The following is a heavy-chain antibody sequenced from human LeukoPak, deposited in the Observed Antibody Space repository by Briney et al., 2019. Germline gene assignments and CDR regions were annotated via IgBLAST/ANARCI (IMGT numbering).Heavy chain of an antibody. Sequence: GRSLRLSCAASGFTFDDYAMHWVRQAPGKGLEWVSGISWNSGSIGYADSVKGRFTISRDNAKNSLYLQMNSLRAEDTAVYYCATTGGPAARDYYYYGMDVWGQGTTVTVSS. CDR2: ISWNSGSI. CDR1: GFTFDDYA. J-gene: IGHJ6*02. D-gene: IGHD2-2*01. V-gene: IGHV3-9*01. CDR3: ATTGGPAARDYYYYGMDV.